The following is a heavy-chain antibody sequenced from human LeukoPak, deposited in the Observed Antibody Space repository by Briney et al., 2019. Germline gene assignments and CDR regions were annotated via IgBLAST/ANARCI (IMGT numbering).Heavy chain of an antibody. D-gene: IGHD4-17*01. CDR1: GGSISSGSYY. CDR3: ARERGNYDYGDYEGYFDY. Sequence: SQTLSLTCTVSGGSISSGSYYWSWIRQPAGKGLEWIGRIYTSGSTNYNPSLKSRVTISVDTSKNQFSLKLSSVTAADTAVYYCARERGNYDYGDYEGYFDYWGQGTLVTVSS. V-gene: IGHV4-61*02. J-gene: IGHJ4*02. CDR2: IYTSGST.